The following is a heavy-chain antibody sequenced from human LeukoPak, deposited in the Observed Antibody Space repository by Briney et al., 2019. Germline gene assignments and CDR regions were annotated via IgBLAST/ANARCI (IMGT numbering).Heavy chain of an antibody. Sequence: RSSETLSLTCAVYGGSFSGYYWSWIRQPPVKGLEWIGEINHSGSTNYNPSLKSRVTISVDTSKNQFSLKLSSVTAADTAVYYCARRLFNWFDPWGQGTLVTVSS. V-gene: IGHV4-34*01. J-gene: IGHJ5*02. CDR3: ARRLFNWFDP. CDR2: INHSGST. D-gene: IGHD3-22*01. CDR1: GGSFSGYY.